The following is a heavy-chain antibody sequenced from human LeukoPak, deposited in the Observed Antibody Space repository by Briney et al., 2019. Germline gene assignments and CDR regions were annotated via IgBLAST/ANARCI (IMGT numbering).Heavy chain of an antibody. V-gene: IGHV4-59*01. D-gene: IGHD2-2*01. CDR1: GGSISSYY. J-gene: IGHJ6*02. CDR2: IYYSGNT. Sequence: KSSETLSLTCTVSGGSISSYYCSWIRQPPGKGLEWIGYIYYSGNTNYNPSLKSRVTISVDTSKNQFSLKLSSVTAADTAVCYCARGFGNFCSSTSCYGGPYYYGMDVWGQGTTVTVSS. CDR3: ARGFGNFCSSTSCYGGPYYYGMDV.